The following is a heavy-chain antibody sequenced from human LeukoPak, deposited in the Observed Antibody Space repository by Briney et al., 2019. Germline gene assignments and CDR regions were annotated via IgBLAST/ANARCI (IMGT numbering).Heavy chain of an antibody. D-gene: IGHD3-3*01. CDR1: GYTFTSYA. Sequence: ASVKVSCKASGYTFTSYAMHWVRQAPGQRLEWMGWINAGNGNTKYSQKFQGRVTMTTDTSTSTAYMELRSLRSDDTAVYYCARASYYDFWSGYYYFDYWGQGTLVTVSS. V-gene: IGHV1-3*01. J-gene: IGHJ4*02. CDR2: INAGNGNT. CDR3: ARASYYDFWSGYYYFDY.